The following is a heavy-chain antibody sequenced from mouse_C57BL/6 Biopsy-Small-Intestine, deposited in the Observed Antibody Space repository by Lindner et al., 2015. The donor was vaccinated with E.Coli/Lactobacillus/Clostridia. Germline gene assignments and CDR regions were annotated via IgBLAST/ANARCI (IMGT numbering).Heavy chain of an antibody. Sequence: VQLQESGPELVKPGASVKMSCKASGYSFTGYFMNWVKQSHGKSLEWIGRINPYNGDTFYNQKFKGKATLTVDKSSTTAHMELRSLTSEDSALYYCARGEGIYSYSWYLDVWGAGTTVTVSS. CDR3: ARGEGIYSYSWYLDV. V-gene: IGHV1-20*01. D-gene: IGHD2-12*01. J-gene: IGHJ1*01. CDR1: GYSFTGYF. CDR2: INPYNGDT.